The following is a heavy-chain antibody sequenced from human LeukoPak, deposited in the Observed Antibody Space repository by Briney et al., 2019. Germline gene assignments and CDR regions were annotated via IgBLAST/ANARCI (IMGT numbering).Heavy chain of an antibody. J-gene: IGHJ4*02. D-gene: IGHD4-17*01. CDR2: IIPIFGTA. Sequence: EASVKVSCTASGGTFTSYAISWVRQAPGQGLEWMGGIIPIFGTANYAQKFQGRVTITADKSTSTAYMELSSLRSEDTAVYYCARSRTLTVTVDYWGQGTLVTVSS. V-gene: IGHV1-69*06. CDR3: ARSRTLTVTVDY. CDR1: GGTFTSYA.